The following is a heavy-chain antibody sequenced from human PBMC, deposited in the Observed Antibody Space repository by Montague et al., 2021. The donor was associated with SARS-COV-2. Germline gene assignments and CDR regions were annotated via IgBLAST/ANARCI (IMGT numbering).Heavy chain of an antibody. D-gene: IGHD6-19*01. CDR1: GFTVSSNY. Sequence: SLRLSCAASGFTVSSNYMSWVRQAPGKGLEWVSVIYSGGSTYYADSVKGRFTISRHNSKNTLYLQRNSLRAEDTAVYYCAREGQIGWYDPWYYYGMDVWGQGTTVTVSS. CDR3: AREGQIGWYDPWYYYGMDV. CDR2: IYSGGST. J-gene: IGHJ6*02. V-gene: IGHV3-53*04.